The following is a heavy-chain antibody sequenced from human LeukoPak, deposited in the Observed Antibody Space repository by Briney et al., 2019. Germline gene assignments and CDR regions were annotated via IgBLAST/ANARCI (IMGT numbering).Heavy chain of an antibody. V-gene: IGHV3-23*01. J-gene: IGHJ4*02. CDR1: GFSFGSYP. D-gene: IGHD6-6*01. CDR2: ISEPGDVT. Sequence: GGSLRLSCVVSGFSFGSYPMSWVRQAPGKGLEWVSVISEPGDVTHYADSMKGRFTISRDNIKNTLNLQMNSLRAEDTAIYYCARDSSHYLGSSDYWGQGTLVTVSS. CDR3: ARDSSHYLGSSDY.